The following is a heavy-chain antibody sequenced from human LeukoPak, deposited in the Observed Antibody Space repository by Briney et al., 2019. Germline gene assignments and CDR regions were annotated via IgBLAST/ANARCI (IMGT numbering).Heavy chain of an antibody. CDR3: AREMAKIGDAFYI. D-gene: IGHD5-24*01. Sequence: GGSLRLSCAASGFTFSNYGMHWVRQAPGKGLEWVAVTWYDGSNKYYADSVKGRFTISRDNSKNTLYLQMNSLRAEDTAVYYCAREMAKIGDAFYIWGQRTMVTL. CDR1: GFTFSNYG. J-gene: IGHJ3*02. CDR2: TWYDGSNK. V-gene: IGHV3-33*01.